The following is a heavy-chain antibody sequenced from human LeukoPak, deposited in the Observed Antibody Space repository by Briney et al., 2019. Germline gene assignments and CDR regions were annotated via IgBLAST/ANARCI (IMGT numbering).Heavy chain of an antibody. CDR2: INPSGGST. D-gene: IGHD3-22*01. J-gene: IGHJ5*02. Sequence: ASVKVSCKASGYTFTSYYMHWVRQAPGQGLEWMGIINPSGGSTSYAQKLQGRVTMTTDTSTSTAYMELRSLRSDDTAVYYCARFLGYYYDSSGPAQGWFDPWGQGTLVTVSS. CDR3: ARFLGYYYDSSGPAQGWFDP. CDR1: GYTFTSYY. V-gene: IGHV1-46*01.